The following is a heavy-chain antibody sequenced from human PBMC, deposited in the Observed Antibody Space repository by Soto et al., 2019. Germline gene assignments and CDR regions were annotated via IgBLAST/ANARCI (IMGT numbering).Heavy chain of an antibody. CDR3: ARGRGSGSFYQLYY. D-gene: IGHD1-26*01. Sequence: QVQLVESGGGVVQPGRSLRLSCAASGFTFSNHGMHWVRQAPGKGLEWVARIYYDGSNEYYAESVKGLFTISRDSSKNTLYLQMNSLRAEDTDVYYWARGRGSGSFYQLYYWGQGTLVTVSS. CDR1: GFTFSNHG. J-gene: IGHJ4*02. CDR2: IYYDGSNE. V-gene: IGHV3-33*01.